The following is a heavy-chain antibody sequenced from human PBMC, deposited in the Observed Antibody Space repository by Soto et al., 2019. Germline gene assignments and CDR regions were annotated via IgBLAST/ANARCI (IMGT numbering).Heavy chain of an antibody. CDR3: VRAFQDYLWGTYPSHY. CDR1: GFTFSSYA. D-gene: IGHD3-16*02. V-gene: IGHV3-21*01. Sequence: LRLSCVASGFTFSSYAMNWVRQAPGQGLEWVSSILGSSAYIHYADSVKGRFTVSRDNDKSSLFLQMDGLRAEDTAVYYCVRAFQDYLWGTYPSHYWGQGILVTVSS. J-gene: IGHJ4*02. CDR2: ILGSSAYI.